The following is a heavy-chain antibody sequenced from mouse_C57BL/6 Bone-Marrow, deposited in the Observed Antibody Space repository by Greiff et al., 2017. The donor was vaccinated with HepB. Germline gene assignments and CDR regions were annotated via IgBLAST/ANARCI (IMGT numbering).Heavy chain of an antibody. V-gene: IGHV5-9*01. CDR1: GFTFSSYT. Sequence: EVQGVESGGGLVKPGGSLKLSCAASGFTFSSYTMSWVRQTPEKRLEWVATLSGGGGNTYYPDSVKGRFTISRDNAKNTLYLQMSSLRSEDTALYYCARHYGSSYWYFDVWGTGTTVTVSS. J-gene: IGHJ1*03. CDR2: LSGGGGNT. CDR3: ARHYGSSYWYFDV. D-gene: IGHD1-1*01.